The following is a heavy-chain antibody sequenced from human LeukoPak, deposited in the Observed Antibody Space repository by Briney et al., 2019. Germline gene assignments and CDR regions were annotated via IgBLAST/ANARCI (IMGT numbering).Heavy chain of an antibody. D-gene: IGHD3-22*01. CDR3: ARGYYDSSGYYTNWFDP. CDR1: GYTFASYY. CDR2: INPSGGST. V-gene: IGHV1-46*01. J-gene: IGHJ5*02. Sequence: ASVKVSCKASGYTFASYYMHWVRLAPGQGLEWMGIINPSGGSTSYAQKFQGRVTMTRDMSTSTVYMELSSLRSEDTAVYYCARGYYDSSGYYTNWFDPWGQGTLVTVSS.